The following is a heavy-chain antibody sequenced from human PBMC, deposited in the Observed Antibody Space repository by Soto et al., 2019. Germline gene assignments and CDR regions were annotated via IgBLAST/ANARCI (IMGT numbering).Heavy chain of an antibody. J-gene: IGHJ4*02. CDR2: INSDGSTI. D-gene: IGHD3-22*01. CDR3: AKGAIPPYYDFDY. Sequence: EVQLVESGGGLVQPGGSLRLSCAASGFTFGGYWMHWVRQAPGKGLVWVSRINSDGSTINYADSVKGRFTISRDNAKNTVYLQMSRLRAEDTAVYYCAKGAIPPYYDFDYWGQGTLVTVSS. CDR1: GFTFGGYW. V-gene: IGHV3-74*01.